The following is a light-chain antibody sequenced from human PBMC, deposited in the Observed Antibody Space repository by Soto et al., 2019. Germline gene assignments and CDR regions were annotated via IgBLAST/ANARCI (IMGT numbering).Light chain of an antibody. CDR2: GAS. V-gene: IGKV3-20*01. CDR3: QQYGSSLMYT. Sequence: ESVLTQSPGTLSLSPGERATLSCRASQGVSSSYLAWYQQKPGQAPRLLIYGASSRATGIPDRFSGSGSGTDFTLTISRLEPEDFAVYYCQQYGSSLMYTFGQGTKQEIK. CDR1: QGVSSSY. J-gene: IGKJ2*01.